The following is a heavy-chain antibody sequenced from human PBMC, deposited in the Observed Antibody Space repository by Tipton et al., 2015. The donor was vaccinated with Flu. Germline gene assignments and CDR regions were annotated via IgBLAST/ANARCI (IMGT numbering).Heavy chain of an antibody. CDR2: IYYSGST. CDR3: ARDDSGFNDY. CDR1: GGSISSSSYY. J-gene: IGHJ4*02. Sequence: TLSLTCTVSGGSISSSSYYWGWIRQPPGKGLEWIGTIYYSGSTYYNPSLKSRVTMSVDTSKNQFSLKLSSVTAADTAVYYCARDDSGFNDYWGPGTLVTVSS. V-gene: IGHV4-39*07. D-gene: IGHD3-22*01.